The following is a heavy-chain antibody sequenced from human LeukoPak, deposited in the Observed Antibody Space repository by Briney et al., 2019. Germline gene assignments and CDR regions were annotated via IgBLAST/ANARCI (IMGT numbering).Heavy chain of an antibody. CDR3: ARDRVSSTGARGWFDP. J-gene: IGHJ5*02. CDR1: GFTFSSYA. Sequence: PGGSLRLSCAASGFTFSSYAMHWVRQAPGKGLEWVSSISSSSSYIYYADSVKGRFTISRDNAKNSLYLQMNSLRAEDTAVYYCARDRVSSTGARGWFDPWGQGTLVTVSS. CDR2: ISSSSSYI. D-gene: IGHD2-2*01. V-gene: IGHV3-21*01.